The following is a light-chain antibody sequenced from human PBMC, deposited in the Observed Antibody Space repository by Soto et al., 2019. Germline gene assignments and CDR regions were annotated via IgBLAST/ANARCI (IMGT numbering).Light chain of an antibody. CDR1: QSVSSSY. CDR3: LQYGSSPKT. J-gene: IGKJ1*01. CDR2: GAS. Sequence: EIVLTQSPGTLSLSPGDRATLSCRASQSVSSSYLAWYQQKPGQAPRVLIYGASSRATGIPDRFSGSGSGTDFTLTISRLEPEDFAVYYCLQYGSSPKTFGQGTKVDI. V-gene: IGKV3-20*01.